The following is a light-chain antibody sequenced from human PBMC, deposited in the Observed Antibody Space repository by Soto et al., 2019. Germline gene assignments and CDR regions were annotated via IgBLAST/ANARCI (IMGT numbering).Light chain of an antibody. Sequence: QSALTQPPSVSGSPGQSVTISCTGTSSDVGGYNRVSWYQQPPGTAPKLVIYEVSNRPSGVPDRFSGSKSGNTASLTISGLQAEDEADYYCSLYTSSSTYVFGTGTKLTVL. V-gene: IGLV2-18*01. CDR3: SLYTSSSTYV. CDR1: SSDVGGYNR. CDR2: EVS. J-gene: IGLJ1*01.